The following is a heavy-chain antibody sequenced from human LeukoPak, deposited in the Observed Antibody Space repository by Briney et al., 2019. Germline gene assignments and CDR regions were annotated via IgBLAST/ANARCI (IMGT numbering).Heavy chain of an antibody. V-gene: IGHV4-34*01. D-gene: IGHD3-3*01. CDR1: GGSFSGYY. J-gene: IGHJ6*03. CDR3: ARRRFLEWLLRYYYYLDV. CDR2: INHSGST. Sequence: SETLSLTCAVYGGSFSGYYWSWIRQPPGKGLEWIGEINHSGSTNYNPSLKSRVTMSVDTSKNQFSLKLSSVTAADTAVYNCARRRFLEWLLRYYYYLDVWGKGTAVSVSS.